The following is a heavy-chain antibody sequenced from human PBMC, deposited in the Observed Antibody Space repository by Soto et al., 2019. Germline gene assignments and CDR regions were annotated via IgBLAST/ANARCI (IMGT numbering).Heavy chain of an antibody. D-gene: IGHD3-3*01. Sequence: GGSLRLSCAASGFTFSSYWMSWVRQAPGKGLEWVANIKQDGSEKYYVDSVKGRFTISRDNAKNSLYLQMNSLRAEDTAVYYCARDWHYDFWSGYYNYFDYWGQGTLVTVSS. V-gene: IGHV3-7*01. CDR3: ARDWHYDFWSGYYNYFDY. J-gene: IGHJ4*02. CDR1: GFTFSSYW. CDR2: IKQDGSEK.